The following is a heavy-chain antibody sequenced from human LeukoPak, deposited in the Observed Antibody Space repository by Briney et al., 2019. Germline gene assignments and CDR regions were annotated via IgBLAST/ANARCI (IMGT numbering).Heavy chain of an antibody. D-gene: IGHD3-16*02. V-gene: IGHV3-7*01. CDR2: MKQDGRDS. J-gene: IGHJ4*02. Sequence: GGSLRLSCVASGFTFSWYWMSWVRRAPGKGLEGVANMKQDGRDSHYVDSVKGRFTISRDYAKKSVYLEMNSLRAEDTAVYYCAFGGVIAWYFDYWGQGTLVTVSS. CDR1: GFTFSWYW. CDR3: AFGGVIAWYFDY.